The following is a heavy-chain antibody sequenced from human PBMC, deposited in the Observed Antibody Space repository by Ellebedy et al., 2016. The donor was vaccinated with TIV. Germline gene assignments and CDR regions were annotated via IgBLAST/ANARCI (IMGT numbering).Heavy chain of an antibody. CDR2: INHSGST. CDR1: GGSISSYY. D-gene: IGHD4/OR15-4a*01. J-gene: IGHJ4*02. Sequence: MPSETLSLTCTVSGGSISSYYWSRIHQPPGKGLEWIGEINHSGSTNYNPSLKSRVTISVDTSRNKFSLKLNSVTAADTAIYYCARHRGARFDYWGQGTLVTVSS. V-gene: IGHV4-34*01. CDR3: ARHRGARFDY.